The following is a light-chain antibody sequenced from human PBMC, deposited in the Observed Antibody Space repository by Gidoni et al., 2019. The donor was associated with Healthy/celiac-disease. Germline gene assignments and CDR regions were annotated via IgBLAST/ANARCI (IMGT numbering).Light chain of an antibody. Sequence: QSALTQPPSASGSPGQSVTISCTGTRSDVGGYNSVSWYQQPPGKAPKLMIFEVSKRPSGVPDRFSGSKSGNTASLTVSGLQAEDEADYYCSSYAGSNTYVFGTGTKVTVL. J-gene: IGLJ1*01. CDR3: SSYAGSNTYV. CDR2: EVS. CDR1: RSDVGGYNS. V-gene: IGLV2-8*01.